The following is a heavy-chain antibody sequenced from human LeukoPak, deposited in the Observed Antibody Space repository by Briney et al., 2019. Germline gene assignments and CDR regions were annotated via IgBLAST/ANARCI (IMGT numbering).Heavy chain of an antibody. CDR3: ARSDDYFDY. J-gene: IGHJ4*02. CDR1: GGSFSGYY. CDR2: INHSGST. Sequence: SETLSLTCAVYGGSFSGYYWSWIRQPPGKGLEWIGEINHSGSTNYNPSLKSRVTISVDTSKNQFSLKLSSVTAADTAVYYCARSDDYFDYWGQGTLVTVSS. V-gene: IGHV4-34*01.